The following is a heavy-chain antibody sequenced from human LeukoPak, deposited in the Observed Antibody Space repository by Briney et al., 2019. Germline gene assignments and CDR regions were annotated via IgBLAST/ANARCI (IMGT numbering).Heavy chain of an antibody. D-gene: IGHD2-2*01. CDR2: ISGSGDST. CDR1: GFTFSSYA. J-gene: IGHJ4*02. Sequence: PGGSLRLSCAASGFTFSSYAMSWVRQAPGKGLERVSGISGSGDSTYYADSVKGRFTISRDNSKNTLYLQMNSLRAEDTAVYYCGKDAKDCSSTSCYLDYWGQGTLVTASS. V-gene: IGHV3-23*01. CDR3: GKDAKDCSSTSCYLDY.